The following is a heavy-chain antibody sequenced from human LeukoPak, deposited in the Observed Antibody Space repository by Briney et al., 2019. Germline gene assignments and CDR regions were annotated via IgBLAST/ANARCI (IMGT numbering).Heavy chain of an antibody. V-gene: IGHV3-23*01. J-gene: IGHJ4*02. Sequence: PGGSLRLSCAVSGFTFTNDALSWVRQAPGKGLEWVSTISGTGDSTYYADSVKGRFTVSRDISKNTLYLQMNSLRVEDTAVYYCAKDPIRGYYDSSGLFDYWGQGTLVTVSS. D-gene: IGHD3-22*01. CDR1: GFTFTNDA. CDR3: AKDPIRGYYDSSGLFDY. CDR2: ISGTGDST.